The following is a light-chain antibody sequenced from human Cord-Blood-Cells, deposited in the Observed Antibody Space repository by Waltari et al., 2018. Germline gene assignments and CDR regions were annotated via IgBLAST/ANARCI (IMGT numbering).Light chain of an antibody. Sequence: DIQMTQSPSTLSASVGDRVTITCRASQSISSWLAWYQQKPGKAPKLLIYDASRLESGVPSRFNGSWSGTEFTLTILSLQPDDFATYYCQQYNRYSWTFGQGTKVEIK. CDR1: QSISSW. CDR3: QQYNRYSWT. V-gene: IGKV1-5*01. CDR2: DAS. J-gene: IGKJ1*01.